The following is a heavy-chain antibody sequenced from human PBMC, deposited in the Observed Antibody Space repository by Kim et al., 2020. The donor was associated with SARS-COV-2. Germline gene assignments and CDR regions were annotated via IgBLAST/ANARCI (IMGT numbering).Heavy chain of an antibody. Sequence: GGSLRLSCAPSGFTFSSYCMTWVRQAPGKGLEWVSTVSGSGGRTYYADSVKGRFTISRDNSKNTLYLQMNNLRAEDTAVFYCARGHYLMDVWGQGTTVTVSS. V-gene: IGHV3-23*01. CDR3: ARGHYLMDV. J-gene: IGHJ6*02. CDR2: VSGSGGRT. CDR1: GFTFSSYC.